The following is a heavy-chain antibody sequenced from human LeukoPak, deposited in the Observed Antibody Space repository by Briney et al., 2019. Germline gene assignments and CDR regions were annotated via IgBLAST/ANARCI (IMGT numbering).Heavy chain of an antibody. CDR2: ISSSSRYI. V-gene: IGHV3-21*01. J-gene: IGHJ4*02. Sequence: GESLRLSCAASGLTFSSYSMNWDSQAEGKGLEWVSSISSSSRYIYYADSVKGRFTISRDNAKNSLYLQMNSLRAEDTAVYYCARGRTYYYDSSGYPFDYWGQGTLVTVSS. D-gene: IGHD3-22*01. CDR3: ARGRTYYYDSSGYPFDY. CDR1: GLTFSSYS.